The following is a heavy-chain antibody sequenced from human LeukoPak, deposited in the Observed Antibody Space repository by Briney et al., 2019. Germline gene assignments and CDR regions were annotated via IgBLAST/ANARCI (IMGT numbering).Heavy chain of an antibody. CDR1: GYTFTGYY. V-gene: IGHV1-2*02. CDR2: INPNNGGT. Sequence: ASVKVSFKASGYTFTGYYMHWVRQAPGQGLEWMGWINPNNGGTKYAPKFQGRVTMTRDTSISTAYMELSSLRSDDTAVYYCARVAGLCSAGSCGNWFDPWGQGTLVTVSS. CDR3: ARVAGLCSAGSCGNWFDP. J-gene: IGHJ5*02. D-gene: IGHD3-10*01.